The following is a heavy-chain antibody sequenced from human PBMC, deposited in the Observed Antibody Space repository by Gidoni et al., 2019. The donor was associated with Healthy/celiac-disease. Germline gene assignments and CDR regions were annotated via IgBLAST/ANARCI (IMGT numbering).Heavy chain of an antibody. V-gene: IGHV3-23*01. CDR3: AKDRALYYDFWSGYVIGYYYYYGMDV. CDR2: ISGSGGST. Sequence: EVQLLESGGGLVQPGGSLRLSCAASGFTFSSYAMIWVRQAPGKGLECVSAISGSGGSTYYADSVKGRFTISRDNSKNTLYLQMNSLRAEDTAVYYCAKDRALYYDFWSGYVIGYYYYYGMDVWGQGTTVTVSS. D-gene: IGHD3-3*01. CDR1: GFTFSSYA. J-gene: IGHJ6*02.